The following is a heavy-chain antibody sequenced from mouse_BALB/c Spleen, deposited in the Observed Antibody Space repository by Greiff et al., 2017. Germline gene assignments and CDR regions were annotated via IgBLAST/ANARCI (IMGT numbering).Heavy chain of an antibody. CDR2: IWAGGST. Sequence: VHLVESGPGLVAPSQSLSITCTVSGFSLTSYGVHWVRQPPGKGLEWLGVIWAGGSTNYNSALMSRLSISKDKTKSQVFLKMNSLQTDETAMYYCASTKDTGAMEDWGQGTSVTVSS. D-gene: IGHD2-2*01. J-gene: IGHJ4*01. V-gene: IGHV2-9*02. CDR1: GFSLTSYG. CDR3: ASTKDTGAMED.